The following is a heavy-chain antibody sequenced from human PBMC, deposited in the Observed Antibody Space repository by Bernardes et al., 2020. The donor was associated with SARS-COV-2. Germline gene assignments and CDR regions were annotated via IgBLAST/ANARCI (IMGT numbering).Heavy chain of an antibody. CDR3: ARGAPTCYNFGYFAY. Sequence: SETLSLTCTVSGGSINNYSYYWGWIRQPPGKGLEWIGTVSYSGNTFYSPSLESRVTISVDTSKSQLSLKLTSVTAADTAVYYCARGAPTCYNFGYFAYWGQGTLVTGSS. CDR1: GGSINNYSYY. D-gene: IGHD1-20*01. V-gene: IGHV4-39*07. J-gene: IGHJ4*02. CDR2: VSYSGNT.